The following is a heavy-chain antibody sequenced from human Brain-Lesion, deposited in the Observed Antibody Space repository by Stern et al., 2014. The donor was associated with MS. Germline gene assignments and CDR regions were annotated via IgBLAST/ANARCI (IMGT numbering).Heavy chain of an antibody. CDR1: GYIFTGYY. J-gene: IGHJ6*02. CDR2: INRNTGGT. D-gene: IGHD3-3*01. CDR3: ARDQRGITIFGVVTDYYYLGMDV. V-gene: IGHV1-2*02. Sequence: VQLVESGAEVKKPGASVKVSCKTSGYIFTGYYIHWVRQAPGQGLEWMASINRNTGGTKYAQKFQGRVTMSRDTSISTAYVELSSLTSDDTAVYYCARDQRGITIFGVVTDYYYLGMDVWGQGTTVTVSS.